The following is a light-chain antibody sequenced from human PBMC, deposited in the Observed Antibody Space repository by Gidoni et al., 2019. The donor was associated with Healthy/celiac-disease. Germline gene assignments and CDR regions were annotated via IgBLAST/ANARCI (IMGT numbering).Light chain of an antibody. J-gene: IGLJ3*02. Sequence: QSVLTQPPSVSAATGQKVTISCSGSSSNMGNNYVSWYQQLPGTAPKLLIYDNNKRPSGIPDRFTGSKSGTSATLGITGLQTGDEADYYCGTWDSSLSAGVFGGGTKLTVL. CDR2: DNN. V-gene: IGLV1-51*01. CDR3: GTWDSSLSAGV. CDR1: SSNMGNNY.